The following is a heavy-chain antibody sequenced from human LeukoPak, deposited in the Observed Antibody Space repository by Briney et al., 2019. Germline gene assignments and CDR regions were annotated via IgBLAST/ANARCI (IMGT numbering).Heavy chain of an antibody. CDR3: ARGYSGSYRNYFDY. CDR2: IIPIFGTA. V-gene: IGHV1-69*05. Sequence: ALVKVSCKASGGTFSSYAISWVRQAPGQGLEWMGGIIPIFGTANYAQKFQGRVTITTDESTSTAYMELSSLRSEDTAVYYCARGYSGSYRNYFDYWGQGTLVTVSS. J-gene: IGHJ4*02. CDR1: GGTFSSYA. D-gene: IGHD1-26*01.